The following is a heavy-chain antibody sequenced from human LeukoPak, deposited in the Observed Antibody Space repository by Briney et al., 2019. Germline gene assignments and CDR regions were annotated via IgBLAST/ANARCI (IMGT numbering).Heavy chain of an antibody. CDR1: GGSFSGYY. D-gene: IGHD1-26*01. CDR3: ARGLWELHFDY. Sequence: SETLSLTCAVYGGSFSGYYWSWIRQPPGKGLEWIGEINHSGSTNYNPSLKSRVTISVDTSKNQFSLKLSSVTAADTAVYYCARGLWELHFDYWGQGTLVTVSS. V-gene: IGHV4-34*01. CDR2: INHSGST. J-gene: IGHJ4*02.